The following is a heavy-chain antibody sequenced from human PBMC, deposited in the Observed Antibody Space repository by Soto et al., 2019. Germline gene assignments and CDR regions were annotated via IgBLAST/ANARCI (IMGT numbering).Heavy chain of an antibody. CDR3: VRELGLAY. D-gene: IGHD7-27*01. V-gene: IGHV3-7*03. Sequence: GGSLRLSCAASGFTLSNYRMTWVRQAPGKGLEWVANINKDGSQKNYVDSVKGRFTIARDNGQNSLSLQINSLRVEDTAVYYCVRELGLAYWGRGALVTVSS. J-gene: IGHJ4*02. CDR2: INKDGSQK. CDR1: GFTLSNYR.